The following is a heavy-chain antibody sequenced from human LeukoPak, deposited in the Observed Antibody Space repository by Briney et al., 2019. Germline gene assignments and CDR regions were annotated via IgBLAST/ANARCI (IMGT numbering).Heavy chain of an antibody. CDR3: ARDSGLDLRLQ. J-gene: IGHJ4*02. CDR2: ISAYNGNT. CDR1: GYTFTSYG. D-gene: IGHD5/OR15-5a*01. V-gene: IGHV1-18*01. Sequence: ASVKVSCKASGYTFTSYGISWVRQAPGQGLEWMGWISAYNGNTNYAQKFQGRVTMTRDTSISTAYMELSRLRSDDTAVYYCARDSGLDLRLQWGQGTLVTVSS.